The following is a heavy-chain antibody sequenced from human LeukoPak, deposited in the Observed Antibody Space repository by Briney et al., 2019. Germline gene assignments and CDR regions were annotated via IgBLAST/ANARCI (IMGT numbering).Heavy chain of an antibody. Sequence: SQTLSLTRTVSGGSIGSGGYYWSWIRQHPGKGLEWIGYIYYSGSTYYNPSLKSRVTISVDTSKNQFSLKLSSVTAADTAVYYCARGHYGDYVEAAFDYWGQGALVTVSS. D-gene: IGHD4-17*01. CDR2: IYYSGST. V-gene: IGHV4-31*03. CDR1: GGSIGSGGYY. CDR3: ARGHYGDYVEAAFDY. J-gene: IGHJ4*02.